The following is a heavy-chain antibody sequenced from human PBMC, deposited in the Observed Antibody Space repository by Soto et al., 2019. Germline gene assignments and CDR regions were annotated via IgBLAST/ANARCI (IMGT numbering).Heavy chain of an antibody. CDR1: GGSFSGYY. CDR3: ARSGYYGSGSFLDY. V-gene: IGHV4-34*01. J-gene: IGHJ4*02. D-gene: IGHD3-10*01. Sequence: SETLSLTCAVYGGSFSGYYWSWIRQPPGKGLEWIGEINHSGSTNYNPSLKSRVTISVDTSKNQFSLKLSSVTAADTAVYYCARSGYYGSGSFLDYWGQGTLVTVSS. CDR2: INHSGST.